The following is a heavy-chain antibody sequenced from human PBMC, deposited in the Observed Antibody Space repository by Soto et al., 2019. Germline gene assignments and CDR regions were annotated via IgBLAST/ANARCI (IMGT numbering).Heavy chain of an antibody. CDR1: GGSISSSSYY. V-gene: IGHV4-39*07. Sequence: PSETLSLTCTVSGGSISSSSYYWGWIRQPPGKGLEWIGSIYYSGSTNYNPSLKSRVTISVDTSKNQFSLKLSSVTAADTAVYYCARAPGYQLPSGNWFDPWGQGTLVTVS. CDR3: ARAPGYQLPSGNWFDP. D-gene: IGHD2-2*01. CDR2: IYYSGST. J-gene: IGHJ5*02.